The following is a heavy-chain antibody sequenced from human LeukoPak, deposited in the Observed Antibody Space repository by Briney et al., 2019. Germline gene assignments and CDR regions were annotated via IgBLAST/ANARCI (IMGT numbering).Heavy chain of an antibody. CDR3: ARVAAAGMGPDY. J-gene: IGHJ4*02. D-gene: IGHD6-13*01. CDR1: GGSISSYY. V-gene: IGHV4-59*01. Sequence: SETLSLTCTVSGGSISSYYWSWIRQPPGKGLEWIGYIYYSGSTNYNPSLKSRVTISVDTSKNQFSLKLSSVTAADTAVYYCARVAAAGMGPDYWGQGTLVTVSS. CDR2: IYYSGST.